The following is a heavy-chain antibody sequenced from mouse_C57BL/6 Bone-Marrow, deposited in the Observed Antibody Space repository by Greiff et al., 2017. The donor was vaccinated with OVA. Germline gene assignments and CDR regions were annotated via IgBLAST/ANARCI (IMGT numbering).Heavy chain of an antibody. V-gene: IGHV1-59*01. J-gene: IGHJ4*01. D-gene: IGHD2-4*01. Sequence: QVQLQQPGAELVRPGTSVKLSCKASGYTFTSYWMHWVKQRPGQGLEWIGVIDPSDSYTNYNQKFKGKATLTVDTSSSTAYMQLSSLTSEDSAVYYCARRSWGLCFRAMDYWGQGTSVTVSS. CDR2: IDPSDSYT. CDR3: ARRSWGLCFRAMDY. CDR1: GYTFTSYW.